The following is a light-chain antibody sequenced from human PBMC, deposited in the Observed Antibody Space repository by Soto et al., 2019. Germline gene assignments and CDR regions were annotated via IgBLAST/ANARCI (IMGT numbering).Light chain of an antibody. J-gene: IGKJ4*01. CDR2: KAS. Sequence: DIQMTQSPSTLSASVGDRVTITCRASQSISNWLAWYQQKPGKAPKLLIYKASTLESGVPSRFSGTGSGTEFTLTISSLQLDDFAPYYCHQFSFSHTFGGGTKVEIK. CDR1: QSISNW. V-gene: IGKV1-5*03. CDR3: HQFSFSHT.